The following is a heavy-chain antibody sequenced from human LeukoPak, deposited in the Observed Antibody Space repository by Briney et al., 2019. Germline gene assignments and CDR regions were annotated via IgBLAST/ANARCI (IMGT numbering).Heavy chain of an antibody. CDR1: GFTFSSYW. Sequence: GGSLRLSCAASGFTFSSYWMHWVRQAPGKGLVWVSRINSDGSSTSYADSVKGRFTISRDNAKNTLYLQMNSLRAEDTAVYYCAKGGLREYFQHWGQGTLVTVSS. D-gene: IGHD4-17*01. CDR2: INSDGSST. V-gene: IGHV3-74*01. CDR3: AKGGLREYFQH. J-gene: IGHJ1*01.